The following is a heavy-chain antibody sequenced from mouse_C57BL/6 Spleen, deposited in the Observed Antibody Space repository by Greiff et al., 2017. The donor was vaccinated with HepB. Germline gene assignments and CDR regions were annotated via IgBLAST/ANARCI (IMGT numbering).Heavy chain of an antibody. CDR3: ARRLSTMVTYYAMDY. D-gene: IGHD2-2*01. V-gene: IGHV5-12*01. CDR1: GFTFSDYY. Sequence: EVMLVESGGGLVQPGGSLKLSCAASGFTFSDYYMYWVRQTPEKRLEWVAYISNGGGSTYYPDTVKGRFTISRDNAKNTLYLQMSRLKSEDTAMYYCARRLSTMVTYYAMDYWGQGTSVTVSS. CDR2: ISNGGGST. J-gene: IGHJ4*01.